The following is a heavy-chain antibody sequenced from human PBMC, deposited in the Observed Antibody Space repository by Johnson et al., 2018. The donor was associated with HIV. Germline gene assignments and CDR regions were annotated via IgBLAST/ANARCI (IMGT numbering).Heavy chain of an antibody. V-gene: IGHV3-66*04. D-gene: IGHD1-1*01. Sequence: MQLVESGGGLVQPGGSLRVSCAASGFTVSSNYMSWVRQAPGKGLEWVSVIYSGGSTYYADSVKGRYTISRDNSKNTLYLQMNSLRAEDTAVYYCARPQGTGDAFDIWGQGTMVTVSS. CDR1: GFTVSSNY. CDR3: ARPQGTGDAFDI. CDR2: IYSGGST. J-gene: IGHJ3*02.